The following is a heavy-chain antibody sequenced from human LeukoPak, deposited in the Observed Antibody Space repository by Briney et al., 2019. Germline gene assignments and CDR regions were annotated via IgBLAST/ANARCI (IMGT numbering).Heavy chain of an antibody. D-gene: IGHD2-21*02. CDR3: ARSPLTAGYFQH. CDR1: GGSFSGYY. CDR2: INHSGST. Sequence: PSETLSLTCAVYGGSFSGYYWTWIRQPPGKGLEWIGEINHSGSTNYNPSLKSRVTISVDTSKNQFSLKLSSVTAADTAVYYCARSPLTAGYFQHWGQGTLVTVSS. J-gene: IGHJ1*01. V-gene: IGHV4-34*01.